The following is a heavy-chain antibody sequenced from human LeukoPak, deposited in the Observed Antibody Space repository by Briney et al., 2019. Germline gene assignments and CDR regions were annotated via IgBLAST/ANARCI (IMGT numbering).Heavy chain of an antibody. Sequence: PSETLSLTCAVYGGSFSGYYWNWVRQPPGKGLEWIGETDHGGSAKYNPSLKSRVIISVDTSKNQFSLKLSSVTAADTAVYYCARKRSTDYWGQGTLVTVSS. V-gene: IGHV4-34*01. J-gene: IGHJ4*02. D-gene: IGHD5/OR15-5a*01. CDR2: TDHGGSA. CDR1: GGSFSGYY. CDR3: ARKRSTDY.